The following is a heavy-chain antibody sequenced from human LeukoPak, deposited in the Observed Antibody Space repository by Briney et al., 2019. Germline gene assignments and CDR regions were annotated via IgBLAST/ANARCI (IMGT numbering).Heavy chain of an antibody. CDR2: IYTSGST. J-gene: IGHJ5*02. CDR1: GGSISSGSYY. V-gene: IGHV4-61*02. CDR3: ARSVIAAPRFDP. Sequence: KPSQTLSLTCTVSGGSISSGSYYWSWIRQPAGKGLEWIGRIYTSGSTNYNPSLKSRVTISVDTSKNQFSLKLSSVTAADTAVYYCARSVIAAPRFDPWGQGTPVTVSS. D-gene: IGHD6-13*01.